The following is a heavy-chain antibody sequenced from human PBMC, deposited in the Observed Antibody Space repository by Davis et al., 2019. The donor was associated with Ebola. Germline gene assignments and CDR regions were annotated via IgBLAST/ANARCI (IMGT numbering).Heavy chain of an antibody. CDR1: GFTFSDHY. CDR2: SRNKANGYTT. D-gene: IGHD1-26*01. Sequence: PGGSLRLSCAASGFTFSDHYMDWVRQAPGKGLEWVGRSRNKANGYTTEYAASVKGRFTISRDDSKNSLYLQMNSLKIEDTAVYHCARGMGAWDAYDFWGQGTMVTVSS. V-gene: IGHV3-72*01. CDR3: ARGMGAWDAYDF. J-gene: IGHJ3*01.